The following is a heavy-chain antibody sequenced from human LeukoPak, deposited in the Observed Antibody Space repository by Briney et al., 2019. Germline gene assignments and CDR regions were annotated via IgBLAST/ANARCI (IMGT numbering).Heavy chain of an antibody. CDR1: GGSISSYY. J-gene: IGHJ4*02. CDR3: ARLKNYDFWSGYYFDY. V-gene: IGHV4-4*09. Sequence: SETLSLTCTVSGGSISSYYWSWIRQPPGKGLEWIGYIYTSGGTNYNPSLKSRVTISVDTSKNQFSLKLSSVTAADTAVYYCARLKNYDFWSGYYFDYWGQGTLVTVSS. CDR2: IYTSGGT. D-gene: IGHD3-3*01.